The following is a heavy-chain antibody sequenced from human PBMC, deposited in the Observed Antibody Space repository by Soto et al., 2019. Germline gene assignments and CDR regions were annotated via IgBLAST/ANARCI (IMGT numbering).Heavy chain of an antibody. CDR1: GDSISTVDYF. V-gene: IGHV4-30-4*01. Sequence: PSEILSLTCSVSGDSISTVDYFWAWIRQPPGQALEYIGYIYKSATTYYNPSFEGRVAISLDTSQSHFSLNVTSVTAADTAVYFCARGRYCLTGRFFPNWFDSWGQGTLVTVSS. CDR3: ARGRYCLTGRFFPNWFDS. J-gene: IGHJ5*01. CDR2: IYKSATT. D-gene: IGHD2-15*01.